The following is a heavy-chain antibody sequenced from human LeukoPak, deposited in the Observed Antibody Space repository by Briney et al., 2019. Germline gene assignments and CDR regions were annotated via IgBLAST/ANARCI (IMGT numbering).Heavy chain of an antibody. Sequence: TSETLSLTCAVYGGSFSGYYWSWIRQPPGKGLEWIGEINHSGSTNYNPSLKSRVTISVDTSKNQFSLKLSSVTAADTAVYYCARVKATTGGGYFDYWGQGTLVTVSS. D-gene: IGHD1-26*01. J-gene: IGHJ4*02. CDR2: INHSGST. CDR1: GGSFSGYY. V-gene: IGHV4-34*01. CDR3: ARVKATTGGGYFDY.